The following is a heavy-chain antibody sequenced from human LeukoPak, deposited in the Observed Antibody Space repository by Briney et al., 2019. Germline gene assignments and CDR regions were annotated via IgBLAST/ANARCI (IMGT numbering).Heavy chain of an antibody. J-gene: IGHJ4*02. CDR2: ISGSGGST. CDR1: GFTFGSYA. CDR3: AKDIGDGSSSN. Sequence: PGGSLRVSCAASGFTFGSYAMGWVRQAPGKGLEWVSAISGSGGSTYYADSVKGRFTISRDNSKNTLYLQMNSLRAEDTAVYYCAKDIGDGSSSNWGQGTLVTVSS. D-gene: IGHD6-13*01. V-gene: IGHV3-23*01.